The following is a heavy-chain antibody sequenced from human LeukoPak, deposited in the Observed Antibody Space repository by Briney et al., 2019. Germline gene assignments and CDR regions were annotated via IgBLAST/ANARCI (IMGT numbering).Heavy chain of an antibody. Sequence: SETLSLTCAVYGGSFSGYSWTWIRQPPGKGLEWIGEIDRSGGTNYNPSLKSRLTIPVDTSKNQFSLKLSSVTAADTAVYYCARGSATGLAYWGQGTLVTVSS. V-gene: IGHV4-34*01. D-gene: IGHD1-1*01. CDR3: ARGSATGLAY. J-gene: IGHJ4*02. CDR1: GGSFSGYS. CDR2: IDRSGGT.